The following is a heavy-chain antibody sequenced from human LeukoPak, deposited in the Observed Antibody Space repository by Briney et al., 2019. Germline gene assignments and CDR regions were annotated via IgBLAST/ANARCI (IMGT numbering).Heavy chain of an antibody. CDR1: GGSISSYY. V-gene: IGHV4-4*07. D-gene: IGHD6-13*01. Sequence: SETLSLTCTVSGGSISSYYWSWIRQPAGKGLEWIGRIYTSGSTNYNPSLKSRVTMSVDTSKNQFSPKLSSVTAADTAVYYCAREGSSSWEDDYWGQGTLVTVSS. CDR2: IYTSGST. CDR3: AREGSSSWEDDY. J-gene: IGHJ4*02.